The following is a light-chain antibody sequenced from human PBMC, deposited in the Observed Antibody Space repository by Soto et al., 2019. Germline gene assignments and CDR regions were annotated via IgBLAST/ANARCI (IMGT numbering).Light chain of an antibody. Sequence: EVVLRRSPATLSVSPGEGATLPCRASQGIGDSLAWYQHKPGQTPRLLIYDTSTRATGVPTRFSGSRSGAEFTRTINSLQSEDFAVYYCQQYNNWPPWTFGQGTKVDIK. CDR2: DTS. V-gene: IGKV3-15*01. CDR1: QGIGDS. CDR3: QQYNNWPPWT. J-gene: IGKJ1*01.